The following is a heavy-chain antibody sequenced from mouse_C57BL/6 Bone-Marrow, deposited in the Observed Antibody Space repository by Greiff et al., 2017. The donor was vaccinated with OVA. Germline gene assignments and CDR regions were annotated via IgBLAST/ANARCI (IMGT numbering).Heavy chain of an antibody. D-gene: IGHD4-1*01. CDR3: AMGGTGPFAY. CDR2: INPSTGGT. V-gene: IGHV1-42*01. CDR1: GYSFTGYY. J-gene: IGHJ3*01. Sequence: VQLKESGPELVKPGASVKISCKASGYSFTGYYMNWVKQSPEKSLEWIGEINPSTGGTTYNQKFKAKATLTVDKSSSTAYMQLKSLTSEYSAVYCCAMGGTGPFAYWGQGTLVTVSA.